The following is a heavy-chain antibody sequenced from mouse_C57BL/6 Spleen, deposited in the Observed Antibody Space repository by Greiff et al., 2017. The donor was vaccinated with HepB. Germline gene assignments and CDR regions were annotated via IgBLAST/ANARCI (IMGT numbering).Heavy chain of an antibody. D-gene: IGHD2-4*01. CDR3: ARFPIYYDYDDYAMDY. J-gene: IGHJ4*01. CDR2: ISDGGSYT. CDR1: GFTFSSYA. Sequence: EVQLVESGGGLVKPGGSLKLSCAASGFTFSSYAMSWVRQTPEKRLEWVATISDGGSYTYYPDNVKGRFTISRDNAKNNLYLQMSHLKSEDTAMYYCARFPIYYDYDDYAMDYWGQGTSVTVSS. V-gene: IGHV5-4*01.